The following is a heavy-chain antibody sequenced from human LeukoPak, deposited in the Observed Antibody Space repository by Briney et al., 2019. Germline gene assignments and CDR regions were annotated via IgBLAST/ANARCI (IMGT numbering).Heavy chain of an antibody. J-gene: IGHJ4*02. CDR2: ISGTSSHI. Sequence: GGSLRLSCAASGFTFSSYSMSWVRQAPGKGLEWVSYISGTSSHIYYADSLKGRFTISRDNAKNSMYLQMNSLRAEDTAVYYCATVRSPFSGSYPGYFDYWGQGTQVTVSS. CDR1: GFTFSSYS. V-gene: IGHV3-21*01. CDR3: ATVRSPFSGSYPGYFDY. D-gene: IGHD1-26*01.